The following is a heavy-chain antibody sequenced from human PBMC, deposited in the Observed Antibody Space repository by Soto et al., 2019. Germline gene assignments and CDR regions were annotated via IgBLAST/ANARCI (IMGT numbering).Heavy chain of an antibody. CDR1: GYTFTRSG. CDR2: ISSYNGDT. V-gene: IGHV1-18*01. D-gene: IGHD5-12*01. Sequence: QVKLVQSGAEVKKPGASVKVSCKASGYTFTRSGISWVRQAPGQGPEWMGWISSYNGDTNYAQTFQGRVTMTTDTSTSTAYMELRSLRSDDEAVYYCAREGVAPYYYYGMDVWDQGTPVTVSS. J-gene: IGHJ6*02. CDR3: AREGVAPYYYYGMDV.